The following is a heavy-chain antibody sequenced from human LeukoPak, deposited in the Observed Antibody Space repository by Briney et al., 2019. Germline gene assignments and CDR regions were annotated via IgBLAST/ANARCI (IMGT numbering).Heavy chain of an antibody. CDR3: ARARPSALARGYSYGYVPWYFDY. D-gene: IGHD5-18*01. J-gene: IGHJ4*02. Sequence: GASVKVSCKASGGTFSSYAISWVRQAPGQGLEWMGWISAYNGNTNYAQKLQGRVTMTTDTSTSTAYMELRSLRSDDTAVYYCARARPSALARGYSYGYVPWYFDYWGQGTLVTVSS. V-gene: IGHV1-18*01. CDR1: GGTFSSYA. CDR2: ISAYNGNT.